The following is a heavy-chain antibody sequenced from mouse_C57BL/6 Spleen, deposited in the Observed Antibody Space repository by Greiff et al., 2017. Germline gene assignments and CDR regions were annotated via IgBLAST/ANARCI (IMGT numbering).Heavy chain of an antibody. CDR2: IYPGDGAT. CDR3: ARGDDYFAY. CDR1: GYAFSSSW. V-gene: IGHV1-82*01. D-gene: IGHD2-4*01. J-gene: IGHJ3*01. Sequence: QVQLQQSGPELVKPGASVKISCKASGYAFSSSWMNWVKQRPGKGLEWIGRIYPGDGATSYNGKFKGKATLTADKSSSTAYLQLSSLTSEDSAVYFCARGDDYFAYWGQGTLLTVSA.